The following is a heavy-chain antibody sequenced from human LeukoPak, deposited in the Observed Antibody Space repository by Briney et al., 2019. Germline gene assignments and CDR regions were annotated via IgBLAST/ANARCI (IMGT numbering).Heavy chain of an antibody. V-gene: IGHV3-33*01. CDR3: ARDRGESYFDY. Sequence: PGGSLRLSCAASGFIFSNYGMHWVRQAPGKGLEWVAIIWYDGSNKYYADSVKGRFSISRDNSKNTLYLQMNSLRDEDTAFYYCARDRGESYFDYWGQGTLVTVSS. CDR2: IWYDGSNK. J-gene: IGHJ4*02. D-gene: IGHD3-10*01. CDR1: GFIFSNYG.